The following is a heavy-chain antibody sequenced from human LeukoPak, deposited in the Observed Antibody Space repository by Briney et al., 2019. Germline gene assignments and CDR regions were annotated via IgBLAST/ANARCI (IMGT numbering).Heavy chain of an antibody. D-gene: IGHD3-10*01. CDR3: AKDVRLYYGTAGTVDY. J-gene: IGHJ4*02. V-gene: IGHV3-30*18. CDR1: GFTFSSYG. Sequence: GVSLRLSCVASGFTFSSYGMHWVRQAPGKGLEWVAVISYDGSNKYYADSVKGRFTISRDNSKNTLYLQMNSLRAEDTAVYYCAKDVRLYYGTAGTVDYWGQGTLVTVSS. CDR2: ISYDGSNK.